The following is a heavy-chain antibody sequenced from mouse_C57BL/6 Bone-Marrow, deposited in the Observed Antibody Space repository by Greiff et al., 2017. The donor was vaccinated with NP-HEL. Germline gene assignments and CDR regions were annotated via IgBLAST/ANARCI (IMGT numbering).Heavy chain of an antibody. J-gene: IGHJ4*01. D-gene: IGHD1-1*01. CDR1: GYTFTSYG. Sequence: VQLQQSGAELARPGASVKLSCKASGYTFTSYGISWVKQRTGQGLEWIGEIYPRSGNTYYNEKFKGKATLTEDKSSSTAYMELRSLTSEDSAVYFCARWGTTVVWDAMDYWGQGTSVTVSS. V-gene: IGHV1-81*01. CDR2: IYPRSGNT. CDR3: ARWGTTVVWDAMDY.